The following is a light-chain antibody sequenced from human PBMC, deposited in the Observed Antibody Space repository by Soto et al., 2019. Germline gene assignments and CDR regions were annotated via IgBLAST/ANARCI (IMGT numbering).Light chain of an antibody. J-gene: IGKJ2*01. V-gene: IGKV3-20*01. Sequence: EIVLTQSPGTLSLSPGERATLSCRASQSVSSSYLDWYQQKPGQAPRLLIYGSSSRATGIPDRFSGSGSGTDFTLPISRLEPEDFGVYYCLQYGSSPGYTFGQGTKLEIK. CDR1: QSVSSSY. CDR2: GSS. CDR3: LQYGSSPGYT.